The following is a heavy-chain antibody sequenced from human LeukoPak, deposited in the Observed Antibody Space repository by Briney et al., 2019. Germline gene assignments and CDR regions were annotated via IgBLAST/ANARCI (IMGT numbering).Heavy chain of an antibody. J-gene: IGHJ4*02. CDR1: GYTFTSNY. D-gene: IGHD3-10*01. Sequence: ASVKVSCKASGYTFTSNYMHWLRQAPGQGLEWMGVIAPSSGTTSYAQKFQCRVTMTRDTSTSTLYMELSSLTSEDTAVYYCARASGSSAVPFDYWGQGTLVTVSS. CDR3: ARASGSSAVPFDY. V-gene: IGHV1-46*01. CDR2: IAPSSGTT.